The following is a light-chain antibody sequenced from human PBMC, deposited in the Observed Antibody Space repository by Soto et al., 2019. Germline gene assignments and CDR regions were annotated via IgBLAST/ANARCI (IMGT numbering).Light chain of an antibody. CDR2: VAS. CDR3: QQTFSPPYT. V-gene: IGKV1-39*01. Sequence: DIQMTQSLSSLSASVGDSVTITCRASQSISNSLSWYQQKPGKAPKFLIYVASTLQRGVPSRFSGSGSGTDFSLTISSVQPEDFATYYCQQTFSPPYTFGLGTKLEIK. J-gene: IGKJ2*01. CDR1: QSISNS.